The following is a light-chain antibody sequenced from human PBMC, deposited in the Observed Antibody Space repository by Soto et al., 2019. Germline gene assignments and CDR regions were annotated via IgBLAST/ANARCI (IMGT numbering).Light chain of an antibody. J-gene: IGKJ4*01. CDR3: QQYYSPPLT. CDR1: QSVLYSSNNKNY. CDR2: WTS. V-gene: IGKV4-1*01. Sequence: DIVMTQSPDSLAVSLGERATINCKSSQSVLYSSNNKNYVALYQQRPGQPPKLLIYWTSIRESGVPDRFSGSGSGTDFTLTVSSLQAEDVAVYFCQQYYSPPLTFGGGTKVEIK.